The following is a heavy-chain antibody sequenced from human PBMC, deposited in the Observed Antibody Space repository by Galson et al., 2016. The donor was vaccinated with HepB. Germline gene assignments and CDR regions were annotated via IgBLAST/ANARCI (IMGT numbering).Heavy chain of an antibody. Sequence: SLRLSCAASGFTFSSYSMHWVRQAPGKGLEWVSSISSSSSYIYYADSVQGRFTISRDNAKNSLYLQMDRLRAEDRVVDYCVYSVTYVGHPFDIWGQGTMVTVSS. CDR2: ISSSSSYI. J-gene: IGHJ3*02. CDR3: VYSVTYVGHPFDI. V-gene: IGHV3-21*01. D-gene: IGHD4-23*01. CDR1: GFTFSSYS.